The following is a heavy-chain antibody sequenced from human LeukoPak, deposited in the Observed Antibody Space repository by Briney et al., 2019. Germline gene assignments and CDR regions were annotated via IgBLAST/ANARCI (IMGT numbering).Heavy chain of an antibody. D-gene: IGHD6-19*01. Sequence: GGSLRLSCAASGFTFSSYSMNWVRQAPGKGLEWVSYISSSSSTIYYADSVKGRFTISRDNAKNSLYLQMNSLRAEDTAVYYCASSSGEWLANFDYWGQGTLVTVSS. CDR2: ISSSSSTI. J-gene: IGHJ4*02. CDR1: GFTFSSYS. V-gene: IGHV3-48*01. CDR3: ASSSGEWLANFDY.